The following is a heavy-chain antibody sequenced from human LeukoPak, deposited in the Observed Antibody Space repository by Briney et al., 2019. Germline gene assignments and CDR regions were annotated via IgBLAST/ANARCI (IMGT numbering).Heavy chain of an antibody. CDR3: ARDHIPAASNWFDP. CDR1: GGTFSSYA. Sequence: EASVKVSCKASGGTFSSYAISWVRQAPGQGLEWMGGIIPIFGTANYAQRFQGRVTITTDESTSTAYMELSSLRSEDTAVYYCARDHIPAASNWFDPWGQGTLVTVSS. CDR2: IIPIFGTA. J-gene: IGHJ5*02. V-gene: IGHV1-69*05. D-gene: IGHD2-2*01.